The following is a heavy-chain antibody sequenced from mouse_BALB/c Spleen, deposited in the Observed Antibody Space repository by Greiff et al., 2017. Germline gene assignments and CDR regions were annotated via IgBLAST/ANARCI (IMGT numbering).Heavy chain of an antibody. V-gene: IGHV1S137*01. Sequence: QVQLQQSGAELVRPGVSVKISCKGSGYTFTDYAMHWVKQSHAKSLEWIGVISTYYGDASYNQKFKGKATMTVDKSSSTAYMELARLTSEDSAIYYCARCPYGSPWFAYWGQGTLVTVSA. CDR2: ISTYYGDA. D-gene: IGHD1-1*01. CDR3: ARCPYGSPWFAY. J-gene: IGHJ3*01. CDR1: GYTFTDYA.